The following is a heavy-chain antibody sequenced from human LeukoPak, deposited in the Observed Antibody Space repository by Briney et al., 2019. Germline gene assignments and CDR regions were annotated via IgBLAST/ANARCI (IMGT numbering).Heavy chain of an antibody. CDR1: GFTFSSYG. V-gene: IGHV3-74*01. CDR2: IKSDGGT. J-gene: IGHJ4*02. Sequence: PGGSLRLSCAASGFTFSSYGMHWVRQAPGKGLVWVSRIKSDGGTSYADSVKGRFTISRDNAKNTLYLQMNSLRAEDTAVYYCVRDLNYWGQGILVTVSS. CDR3: VRDLNY. D-gene: IGHD3-9*01.